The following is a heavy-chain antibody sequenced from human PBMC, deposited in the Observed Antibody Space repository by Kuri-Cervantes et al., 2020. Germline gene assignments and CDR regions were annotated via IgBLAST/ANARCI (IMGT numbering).Heavy chain of an antibody. CDR2: ISSSSSYI. Sequence: GGSLRLSCAASGFTFSSYSMNWVRQAPGKGLEWVSSISSSSSYIYYADSVKGRFTISRDNAKNSLYLQMNSLRVEDTAVYYCARDRLDSSLSWVDYWGQGTLVTVSS. V-gene: IGHV3-21*01. J-gene: IGHJ4*02. D-gene: IGHD3-22*01. CDR1: GFTFSSYS. CDR3: ARDRLDSSLSWVDY.